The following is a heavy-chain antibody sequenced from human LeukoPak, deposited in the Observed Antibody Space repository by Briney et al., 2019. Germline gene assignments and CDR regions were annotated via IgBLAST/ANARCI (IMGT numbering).Heavy chain of an antibody. CDR3: TRANVPYHRPPGIEYFQR. J-gene: IGHJ1*01. D-gene: IGHD1-14*01. V-gene: IGHV4-59*01. CDR1: GGSISNYH. Sequence: NPSETLSLTCTVSGGSISNYHWNWIRQTPGKGLEWIGYIYYRGSPNYNPSLKSRVTISVDTSKNQFFLNLNSVTAADTAVYYCTRANVPYHRPPGIEYFQRWGPGTLVTVSS. CDR2: IYYRGSP.